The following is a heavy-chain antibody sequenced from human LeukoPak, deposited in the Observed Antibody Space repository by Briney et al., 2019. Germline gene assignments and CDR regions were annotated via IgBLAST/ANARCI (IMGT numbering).Heavy chain of an antibody. D-gene: IGHD5/OR15-5a*01. CDR3: AKDGLQSTTSGVHLDS. CDR2: IRSDASYE. V-gene: IGHV3-30*02. Sequence: GGSLRLSCGASGFTFSSYGLHWVRQAPGKGLEWVAFIRSDASYEYYIDSVKGRFTLSRDNSKNTLYLQMSTLRPEDTAVYYCAKDGLQSTTSGVHLDSWGQGTLVTVSS. J-gene: IGHJ5*01. CDR1: GFTFSSYG.